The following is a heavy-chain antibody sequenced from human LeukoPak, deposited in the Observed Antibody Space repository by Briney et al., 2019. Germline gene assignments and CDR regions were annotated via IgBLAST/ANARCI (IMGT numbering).Heavy chain of an antibody. J-gene: IGHJ3*02. CDR1: GGSITSNSYY. CDR2: ITYSGST. D-gene: IGHD3-16*02. V-gene: IGHV4-39*07. Sequence: SETLSLTCTVSGGSITSNSYYWGWIRQPPGKGLEWIGSITYSGSTYYNPSLKSRVTISVDTSKNQFSLKLSSVTAADTAVYYCAGAYPYDYVWGSYRYDAFDIWGQGTMVTVSS. CDR3: AGAYPYDYVWGSYRYDAFDI.